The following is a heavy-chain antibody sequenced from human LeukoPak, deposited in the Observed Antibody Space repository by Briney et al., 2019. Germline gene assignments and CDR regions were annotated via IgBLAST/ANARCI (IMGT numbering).Heavy chain of an antibody. V-gene: IGHV3-23*01. Sequence: PGGSLRLSCAASGFTISSYGMSWVRQAPGKGLEWVSAISGSSGRTSYADSVKGRFTISRDNSKNTLYLQMNSLRAEDTAVYYCTREAFYSSGWYSLFGYWGQGTLVTVSS. J-gene: IGHJ4*02. CDR1: GFTISSYG. D-gene: IGHD6-19*01. CDR3: TREAFYSSGWYSLFGY. CDR2: ISGSSGRT.